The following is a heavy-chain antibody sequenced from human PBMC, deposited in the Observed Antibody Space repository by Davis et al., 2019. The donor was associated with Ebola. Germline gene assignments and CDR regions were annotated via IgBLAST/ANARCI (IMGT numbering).Heavy chain of an antibody. CDR2: IYYSGST. CDR1: GGSISSSSYY. V-gene: IGHV4-39*01. Sequence: MPSETLSLTCTVSGGSISSSSYYWGWIRQPPGKGLEWIGSIYYSGSTYYNPSLKSRVTISVDTSKNQFSLKLSSVTAADTAVYYCARRRYSGYDFNYYFDYWGQGTLVTVSS. J-gene: IGHJ4*02. D-gene: IGHD5-12*01. CDR3: ARRRYSGYDFNYYFDY.